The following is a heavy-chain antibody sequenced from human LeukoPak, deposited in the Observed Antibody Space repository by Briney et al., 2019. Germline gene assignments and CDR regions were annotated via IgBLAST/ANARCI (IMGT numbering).Heavy chain of an antibody. CDR1: GFSFSSYS. CDR3: AKGFSPSRRYSSWYWLLREYYFDY. D-gene: IGHD6-13*01. CDR2: ISRSSTFI. Sequence: GGSLRLSCAASGFSFSSYSMNWVRQAPGKGLEWVSSISRSSTFIYYADSVKGRFTISRDNAKNSMYLLMNSLRAEDTAVYYCAKGFSPSRRYSSWYWLLREYYFDYWGQGTLVTVSS. V-gene: IGHV3-21*04. J-gene: IGHJ4*02.